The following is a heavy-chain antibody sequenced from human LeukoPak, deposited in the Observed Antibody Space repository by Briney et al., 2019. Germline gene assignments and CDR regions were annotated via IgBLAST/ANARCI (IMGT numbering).Heavy chain of an antibody. CDR1: GFTFTTYA. V-gene: IGHV3-15*05. CDR2: IKGKPDGGTA. J-gene: IGHJ4*02. Sequence: GGSLRLSCVASGFTFTTYAMNWVRQAPGKGLEWVGRIKGKPDGGTADYAASVMARFIISRDDSKNTVYLQMNSLREEDSGLYFCSTDRDWGQGTLVAVSS. D-gene: IGHD5-24*01. CDR3: STDRD.